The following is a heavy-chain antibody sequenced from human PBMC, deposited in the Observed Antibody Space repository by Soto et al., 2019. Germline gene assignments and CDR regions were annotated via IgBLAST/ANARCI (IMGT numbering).Heavy chain of an antibody. CDR1: GFTFSSYS. CDR3: ARSGSYGDFYHFDY. V-gene: IGHV3-21*01. D-gene: IGHD4-17*01. Sequence: PGGSLRLSCAASGFTFSSYSMNWVRQAPGKGLEWVSSISSSSSYTNYADSVKGRFTISRDNAKNSLYLQMNSLRAEDTAVYYCARSGSYGDFYHFDYWGQGTLVTVSS. CDR2: ISSSSSYT. J-gene: IGHJ4*02.